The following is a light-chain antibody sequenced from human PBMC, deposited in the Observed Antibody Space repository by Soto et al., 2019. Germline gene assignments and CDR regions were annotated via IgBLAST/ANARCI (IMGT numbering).Light chain of an antibody. Sequence: DIVMTQSPDSLAVSLGERATINCKSSQSVLYSSNNKNYLAWYQQKPGQPPKLLIYWASTRESGVPDRFSRSGSGTDFTLTISSLQAEDVAVYYCQQYYSTPPAFGQGTKVEIK. CDR1: QSVLYSSNNKNY. CDR3: QQYYSTPPA. V-gene: IGKV4-1*01. J-gene: IGKJ1*01. CDR2: WAS.